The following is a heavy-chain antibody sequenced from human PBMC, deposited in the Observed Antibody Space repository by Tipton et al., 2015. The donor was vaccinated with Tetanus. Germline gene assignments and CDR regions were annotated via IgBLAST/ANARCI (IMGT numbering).Heavy chain of an antibody. CDR1: GYSFGIYW. Sequence: QLVQSGAEVKKPGESLKISCKGAGYSFGIYWLAWVRQMPGKGLEWMGIIYPGDSDTRYSPSFEGQVTISVDKSIATAYLQWSSLLTAAAAMYYCSRRLGPVAGDSIWFVDLWGRGLPVAFSS. J-gene: IGHJ2*01. CDR3: SRRLGPVAGDSIWFVDL. D-gene: IGHD2-15*01. V-gene: IGHV5-51*01. CDR2: IYPGDSDT.